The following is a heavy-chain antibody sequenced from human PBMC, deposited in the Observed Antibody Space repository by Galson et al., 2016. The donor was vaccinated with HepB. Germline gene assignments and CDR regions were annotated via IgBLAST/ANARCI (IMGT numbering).Heavy chain of an antibody. J-gene: IGHJ4*02. CDR3: ARDSGDSWSGYSAYYDY. V-gene: IGHV3-33*01. Sequence: SLRLSCAASGFRFSDRAMHWVRQPPGKGLEWVAVIWPNGNNQYYADSVKGRFTISRDNSKNTLYLQMSSLRAEDTAVYYCARDSGDSWSGYSAYYDYWGQGTLVNV. CDR1: GFRFSDRA. D-gene: IGHD3-3*01. CDR2: IWPNGNNQ.